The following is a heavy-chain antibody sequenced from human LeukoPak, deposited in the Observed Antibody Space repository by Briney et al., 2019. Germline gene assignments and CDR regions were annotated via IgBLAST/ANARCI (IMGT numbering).Heavy chain of an antibody. CDR1: GFTFSTYW. CDR3: AKVDTSGWYEVLDF. D-gene: IGHD6-19*01. J-gene: IGHJ4*02. V-gene: IGHV3-7*05. Sequence: PGGSLRLSCAASGFTFSTYWMSWVRQAPGKGLEWVANIKQDGSEKYYVDSVKGRFTISRDNAKNSLLLQMNSLRAEDTAKYYCAKVDTSGWYEVLDFWGQGTLVTVSS. CDR2: IKQDGSEK.